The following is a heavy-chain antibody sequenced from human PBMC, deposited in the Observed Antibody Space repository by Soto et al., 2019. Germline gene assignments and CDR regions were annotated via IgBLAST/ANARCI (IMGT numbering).Heavy chain of an antibody. CDR3: AWGGSYPSSGMDV. V-gene: IGHV4-4*02. D-gene: IGHD1-26*01. J-gene: IGHJ6*02. CDR1: GGSISSSNW. Sequence: QVQLQESGPGLVKPSGTLSLTCAVSGGSISSSNWWSWVRQPPGKGLEWIGEIYHSGSTNYNPSHKSRVTRSVDKSRNQFSRKLSSVTAADTAVYYCAWGGSYPSSGMDVWGQGTTVTVSS. CDR2: IYHSGST.